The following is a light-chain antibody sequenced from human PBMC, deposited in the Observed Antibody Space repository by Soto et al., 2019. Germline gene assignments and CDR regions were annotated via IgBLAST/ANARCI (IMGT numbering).Light chain of an antibody. Sequence: IVLTQYPGTLSLSPGERATLSCRASQSVSSSYLAWYQQKPGQAPRLLIYGASSRATGIPDRFSGSGSGTDFTLTISRLEPEDFAVYYCQQYKTFGQGSKVDIK. CDR3: QQYKT. CDR2: GAS. CDR1: QSVSSSY. V-gene: IGKV3-20*01. J-gene: IGKJ1*01.